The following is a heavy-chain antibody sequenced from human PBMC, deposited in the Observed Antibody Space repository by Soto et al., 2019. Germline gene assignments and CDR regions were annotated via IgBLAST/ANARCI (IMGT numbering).Heavy chain of an antibody. CDR3: ARGSDSSGYYNWFDP. Sequence: QVQLQESGPGLVKPSETLSLTCTVSGGSISSYYWSWIRQPPGKGLEWIGYIYYSGSTNYNPSLKSRVTISVDTSKNQFSLKLSSVTAADTAVYYCARGSDSSGYYNWFDPWGQGTLVTVSS. V-gene: IGHV4-59*01. CDR1: GGSISSYY. J-gene: IGHJ5*02. D-gene: IGHD3-22*01. CDR2: IYYSGST.